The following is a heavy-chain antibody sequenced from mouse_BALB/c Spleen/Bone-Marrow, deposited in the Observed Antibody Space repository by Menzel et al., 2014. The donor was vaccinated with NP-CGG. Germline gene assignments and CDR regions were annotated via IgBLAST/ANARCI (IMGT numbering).Heavy chain of an antibody. CDR3: ARAMIYYYAMDY. V-gene: IGHV1-14*01. CDR1: GYSLTSFI. Sequence: VQLQQPGPELVKPGASVKMSCKASGYSLTSFILHWVKMRPGQGLEWIGYINPYNDGTKYNEKFKGKAILTSDKSSSSANMELSSLTSEDSAVYYCARAMIYYYAMDYWGQGTSVTVSS. CDR2: INPYNDGT. J-gene: IGHJ4*01. D-gene: IGHD2-4*01.